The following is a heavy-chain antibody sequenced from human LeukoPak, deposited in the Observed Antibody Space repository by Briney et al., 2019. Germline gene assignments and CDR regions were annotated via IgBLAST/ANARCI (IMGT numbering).Heavy chain of an antibody. J-gene: IGHJ4*02. CDR1: GFTFSSYA. D-gene: IGHD2-8*01. V-gene: IGHV3-23*01. Sequence: GGSLRLSCAGSGFTFSSYAMSWVRQAPGKGLDWVSAISDSGDYTYYAASVKGRFTISRDNSKNTLYLHVNSLRAEDTAVYYCAKDTSIGKYCTSGVCSPFDYWGQGTLVTVSS. CDR3: AKDTSIGKYCTSGVCSPFDY. CDR2: ISDSGDYT.